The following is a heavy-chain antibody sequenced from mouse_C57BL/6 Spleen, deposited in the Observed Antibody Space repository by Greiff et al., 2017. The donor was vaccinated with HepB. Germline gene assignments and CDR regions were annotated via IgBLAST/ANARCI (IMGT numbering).Heavy chain of an antibody. CDR3: AREEIVPIYYDDDGVAY. Sequence: VQLQQSGPELVKPGASVKISCKASGYAFSSSWMNWVKQRPGKGLEWIGRIYPGDGDTNYNGKFKGKATLTADKSSSTAYMQLSSLTSEDSAVSFGAREEIVPIYYDDDGVAYWGQGTLVTVSA. CDR1: GYAFSSSW. J-gene: IGHJ3*01. CDR2: IYPGDGDT. V-gene: IGHV1-82*01. D-gene: IGHD2-4*01.